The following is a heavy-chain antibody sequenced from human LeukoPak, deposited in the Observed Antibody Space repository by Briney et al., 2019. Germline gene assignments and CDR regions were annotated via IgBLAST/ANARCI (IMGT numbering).Heavy chain of an antibody. J-gene: IGHJ4*02. CDR2: INHSGSS. CDR1: GGSFRGYY. Sequence: PSETLSLTCAVYGGSFRGYYWSWIRHPPGKGLEWMGEINHSGSSNYNPSLKSRVTISVDTSKNQFSLKLSSVTAADTAVYYCARGGEPFTMVRGVPLGYWGQGTLVTVSS. V-gene: IGHV4-34*01. D-gene: IGHD3-10*01. CDR3: ARGGEPFTMVRGVPLGY.